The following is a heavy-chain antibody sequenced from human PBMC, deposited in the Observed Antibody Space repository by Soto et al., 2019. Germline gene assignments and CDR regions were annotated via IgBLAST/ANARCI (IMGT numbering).Heavy chain of an antibody. CDR3: EKDILTGKSYGLDV. CDR2: INNSGGST. CDR1: GFKFRSYD. Sequence: GGSLRLSCAASGFKFRSYDMYWVRQAPGKGLERVSEINNSGGSTDYADSVKGRFTISRDNPKNTLYLQMNSLRAEDTAVYFCEKDILTGKSYGLDVWGQGTTVTVS. V-gene: IGHV3-23*01. J-gene: IGHJ6*02. D-gene: IGHD3-9*01.